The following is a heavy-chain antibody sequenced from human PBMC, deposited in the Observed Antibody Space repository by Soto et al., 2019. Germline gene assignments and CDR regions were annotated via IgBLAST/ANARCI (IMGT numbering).Heavy chain of an antibody. CDR1: GYTFTSYG. V-gene: IGHV1-18*04. CDR2: ISAYNGNT. CDR3: AREVGNWNYLLSYYGMDV. D-gene: IGHD1-7*01. Sequence: GASVKVSCKASGYTFTSYGISWVRQAPGQGLEWMGWISAYNGNTNYAQKLQGRVTMTTDTSTSTAYMELRSLRSDDTAVYYCAREVGNWNYLLSYYGMDVWGQGTTVTVSS. J-gene: IGHJ6*02.